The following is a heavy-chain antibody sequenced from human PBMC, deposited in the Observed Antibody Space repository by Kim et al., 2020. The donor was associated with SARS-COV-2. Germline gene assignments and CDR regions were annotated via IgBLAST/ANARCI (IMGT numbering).Heavy chain of an antibody. D-gene: IGHD7-27*01. CDR2: INPNSGGT. Sequence: ASVKVSCKASGYTFTGYYMHWVRQAPGQGLEWMGWINPNSGGTNYAQKFQGRVTMTRDTSISTAYMELSRLRSDDTAVYYCARGLGIEDPIVPPDYWGQGTLVTVSS. CDR3: ARGLGIEDPIVPPDY. V-gene: IGHV1-2*02. CDR1: GYTFTGYY. J-gene: IGHJ4*02.